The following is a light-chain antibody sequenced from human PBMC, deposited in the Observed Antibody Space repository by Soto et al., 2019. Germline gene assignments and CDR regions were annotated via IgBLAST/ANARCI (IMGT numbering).Light chain of an antibody. CDR3: QQYNSYSPLT. V-gene: IGKV1-5*01. CDR1: QSISSW. CDR2: DAS. Sequence: DIQMTQSPSTLSASVGDRVTITCRASQSISSWLDWYQQKPGKAPKLLIYDASSLESGVPSRFSGSGSGTEFTLTISSLQPDDFATYSCQQYNSYSPLTFGGGTKVEIK. J-gene: IGKJ4*01.